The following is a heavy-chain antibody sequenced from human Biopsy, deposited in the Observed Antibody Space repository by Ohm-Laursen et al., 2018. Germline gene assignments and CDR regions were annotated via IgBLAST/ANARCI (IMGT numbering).Heavy chain of an antibody. CDR1: GYTFTDYS. V-gene: IGHV1-2*02. CDR3: ARDRMVTIITLVRADTFDI. D-gene: IGHD3-10*01. CDR2: VNPNSGAT. J-gene: IGHJ3*02. Sequence: SVKVSCKVSGYTFTDYSLHWVRQAPGQGLEWMGWVNPNSGATNYAQKFQGRVTMTSDTSISTAYIELRRLISDDTAVYFCARDRMVTIITLVRADTFDIWGQGTLVSVSS.